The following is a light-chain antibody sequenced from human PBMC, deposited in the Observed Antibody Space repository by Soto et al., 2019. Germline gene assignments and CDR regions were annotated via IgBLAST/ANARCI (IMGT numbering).Light chain of an antibody. CDR2: TAS. CDR3: QQLNSFPIT. CDR1: QGISGY. V-gene: IGKV1-9*01. J-gene: IGKJ5*01. Sequence: DIQLTQSPSFLSASVGDRVTITCRTSQGISGYLAWYQQKPGKAPKLLIYTASILQTGVPTRFGGSGSGTEFTLTVSSLQPEAFATYYCQQLNSFPITFGQGTRLEIK.